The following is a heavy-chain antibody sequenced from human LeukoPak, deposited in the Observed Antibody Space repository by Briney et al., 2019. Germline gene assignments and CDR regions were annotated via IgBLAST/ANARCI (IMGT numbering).Heavy chain of an antibody. CDR3: AREGYSSGWPNYYYYMDV. CDR2: IYYSGST. Sequence: SETLSLTCTVSGGSISSGGYYWSWIRQHPGKGLEWIGYIYYSGSTYYNPSLKSRVTISVDTSKNQFSLKLSSVTAADTAVYYCAREGYSSGWPNYYYYMDVWGKGTTVTVSS. CDR1: GGSISSGGYY. V-gene: IGHV4-31*03. D-gene: IGHD6-25*01. J-gene: IGHJ6*03.